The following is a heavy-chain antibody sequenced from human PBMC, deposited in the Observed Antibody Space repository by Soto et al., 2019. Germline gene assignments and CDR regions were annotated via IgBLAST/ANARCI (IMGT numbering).Heavy chain of an antibody. CDR3: ARVIVVVPAAKHYYMDV. V-gene: IGHV4-34*01. J-gene: IGHJ6*03. D-gene: IGHD2-2*01. CDR2: INHSGST. CDR1: GGSFSGYY. Sequence: ETLSLTCAVYGGSFSGYYWSWIRQPPGKGLEWIGEINHSGSTNYNPSLKSRVTISVDTSKNQFSLKLSSVTAADTAVYYCARVIVVVPAAKHYYMDVWGKGTTVTVSS.